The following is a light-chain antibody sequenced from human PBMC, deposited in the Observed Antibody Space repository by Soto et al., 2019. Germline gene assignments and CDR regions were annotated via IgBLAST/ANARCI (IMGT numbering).Light chain of an antibody. V-gene: IGKV3-11*01. CDR3: QQRSNWPLT. J-gene: IGKJ4*01. CDR2: DAS. CDR1: QSVSSY. Sequence: EIVLTQSPATLSLSPGERATLSCRASQSVSSYLAGYQQKPGQAPRLLIYDASNRATGIPARFSGSGSGTDFTLTISRLEPEDFAVYYCQQRSNWPLTFGGGTKVEIK.